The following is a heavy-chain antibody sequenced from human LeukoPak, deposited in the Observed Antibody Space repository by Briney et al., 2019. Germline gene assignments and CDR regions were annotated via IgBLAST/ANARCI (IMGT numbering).Heavy chain of an antibody. CDR3: AKVWRSIAAAGFRGSSLWFDP. V-gene: IGHV3-23*01. CDR2: ISGSGGST. CDR1: GFTFSNYA. D-gene: IGHD6-13*01. Sequence: GGSLRLSCAVSGFTFSNYAMSWVRQAPGKGLEWVSAISGSGGSTYYADSVKGRFTISRDNSKNTLYLQMNSLRAEDTAVYYCAKVWRSIAAAGFRGSSLWFDPWGQGTLVTVSS. J-gene: IGHJ5*02.